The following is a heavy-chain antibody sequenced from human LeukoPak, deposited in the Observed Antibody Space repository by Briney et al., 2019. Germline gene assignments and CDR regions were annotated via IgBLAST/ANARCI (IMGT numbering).Heavy chain of an antibody. CDR1: GFTFSSYG. D-gene: IGHD3-10*01. CDR2: IWYDGSNK. J-gene: IGHJ3*02. CDR3: AREPGDTDYYGSGSYAFDI. Sequence: PGGSLSLSCAASGFTFSSYGMHLVRQAPGKGLEWVAVIWYDGSNKYYADSVKGRFTISRDNSKNTLYLQMNSLRAEETAVYYCAREPGDTDYYGSGSYAFDIWGQGTMVTVSS. V-gene: IGHV3-33*01.